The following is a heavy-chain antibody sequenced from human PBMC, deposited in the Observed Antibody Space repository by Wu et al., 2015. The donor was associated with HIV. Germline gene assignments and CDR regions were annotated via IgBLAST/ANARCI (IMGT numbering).Heavy chain of an antibody. V-gene: IGHV1-2*02. CDR2: ISPNSGGT. D-gene: IGHD3-10*01. CDR1: GYTFTGYY. CDR3: AREVFRGGLSMIRGDVLRDY. Sequence: QVQLVQSGAEVKKPGASVKVSCKASGYTFTGYYMHWVRQAPGQGLEWMGWISPNSGGTNYAHNFQGRVTMTRDTSINTAYMELRSLTPDDTALYFCAREVFRGGLSMIRGDVLRDYWGQGTLVTVSS. J-gene: IGHJ4*02.